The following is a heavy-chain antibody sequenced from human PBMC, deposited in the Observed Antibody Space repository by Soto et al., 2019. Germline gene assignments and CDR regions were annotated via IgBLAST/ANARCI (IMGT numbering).Heavy chain of an antibody. Sequence: SETLSLTCAVSGDSINSDNWWSWVRQPPGKGLEWIGEINHSGSTNYNPSLKSRVTISVDTSKNQFSLKLSSVTAADTAVYYCARGYGRNFDYWGQGTLVTVSS. CDR1: GDSINSDNW. J-gene: IGHJ4*02. CDR2: INHSGST. CDR3: ARGYGRNFDY. V-gene: IGHV4-4*02. D-gene: IGHD5-18*01.